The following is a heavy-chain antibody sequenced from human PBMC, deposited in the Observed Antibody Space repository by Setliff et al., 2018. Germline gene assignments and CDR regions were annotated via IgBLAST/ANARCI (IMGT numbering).Heavy chain of an antibody. CDR1: GFTFSTYR. Sequence: GGSMRLSCAASGFTFSTYRMHWVRQAPGKGLEWVAAISIHEDKTYYADSVKGRFTISRDISKNTLSLQLNSLRAEDTAVYYCAKQRTITFSNDAFDVWGQGTMVTVSS. CDR2: ISIHEDKT. D-gene: IGHD4-4*01. V-gene: IGHV3-23*01. J-gene: IGHJ3*01. CDR3: AKQRTITFSNDAFDV.